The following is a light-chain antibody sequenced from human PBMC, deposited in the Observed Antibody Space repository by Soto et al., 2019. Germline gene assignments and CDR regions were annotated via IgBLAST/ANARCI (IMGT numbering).Light chain of an antibody. Sequence: EIVLTQSPGTLSLSPGESATLSCRASQIVSSTYLAWYQQKPGQAPRLLIYGASSRATGIPDRSSGSGSGTDFTLTISRLEPEDFAVYYCQHYGSLVLTFGEGTKVEIK. J-gene: IGKJ4*01. CDR1: QIVSSTY. CDR3: QHYGSLVLT. CDR2: GAS. V-gene: IGKV3-20*01.